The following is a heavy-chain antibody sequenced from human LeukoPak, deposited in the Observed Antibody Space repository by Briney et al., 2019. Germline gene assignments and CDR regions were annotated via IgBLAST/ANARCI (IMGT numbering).Heavy chain of an antibody. V-gene: IGHV1-8*01. CDR3: ARGRGSSSWYDY. J-gene: IGHJ4*02. CDR2: MNPNSGNT. D-gene: IGHD6-13*01. CDR1: GYTFTSYD. Sequence: ASVNVSCKASGYTFTSYDINWVRQATGQGLEWMGWMNPNSGNTGYAQKFQGRATMTRNTSISTAYMELSSLRSEDTAVYYCARGRGSSSWYDYWGQGTLVTVSS.